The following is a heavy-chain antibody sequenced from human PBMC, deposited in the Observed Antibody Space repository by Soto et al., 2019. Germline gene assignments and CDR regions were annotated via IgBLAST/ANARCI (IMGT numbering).Heavy chain of an antibody. CDR1: GGPFTNSG. CDR2: VIPIFGSA. Sequence: QVHLVQSGAEMRKPGSSVRVSCKASGGPFTNSGLNWVRQAPGQGLEWMRRVIPIFGSATYAQKFQDRVTFTADESTTTAYLELSGLRLDDTAIYYCATRRKRFSDFYYYGMDVWGQGTTVTVSS. CDR3: ATRRKRFSDFYYYGMDV. D-gene: IGHD3-10*01. V-gene: IGHV1-69*15. J-gene: IGHJ6*02.